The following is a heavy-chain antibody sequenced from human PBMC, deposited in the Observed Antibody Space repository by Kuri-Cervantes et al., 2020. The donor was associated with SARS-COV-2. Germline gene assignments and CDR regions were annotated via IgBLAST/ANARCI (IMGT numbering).Heavy chain of an antibody. Sequence: GESLKISCAASGFTFSTYAMSWVRQAPGKGLEWVSGISGSGGTTYYADSVKGRFTISRDNSKNTLYLQMNSLRADDTAVYYCAEHYETYHPSQGFDIWGQGTMVTVSS. CDR3: AEHYETYHPSQGFDI. J-gene: IGHJ3*02. CDR1: GFTFSTYA. V-gene: IGHV3-23*01. CDR2: ISGSGGTT. D-gene: IGHD3-22*01.